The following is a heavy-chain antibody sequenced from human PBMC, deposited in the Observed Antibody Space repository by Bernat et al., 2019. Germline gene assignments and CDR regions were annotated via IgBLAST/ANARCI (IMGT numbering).Heavy chain of an antibody. CDR1: GYNFTNYW. J-gene: IGHJ3*02. CDR2: IYPRDSDT. CDR3: ARRGTWLQLSAFDI. Sequence: EVQLVQSGAEVKKPGESLKISCKGSGYNFTNYWIGWVRQMPGKGLEWMGLIYPRDSDTRYSTSFQGQVTISADKSISTAYLQWSSLKASDSAMYYCARRGTWLQLSAFDIWGQGTMVTVSS. V-gene: IGHV5-51*01. D-gene: IGHD5-24*01.